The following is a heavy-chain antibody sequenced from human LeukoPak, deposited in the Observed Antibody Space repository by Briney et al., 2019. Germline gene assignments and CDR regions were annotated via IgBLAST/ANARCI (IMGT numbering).Heavy chain of an antibody. CDR3: AREGCSGGSCYPYYYYYMDV. CDR1: GYTFTSYA. D-gene: IGHD2-15*01. V-gene: IGHV7-4-1*02. J-gene: IGHJ6*03. Sequence: GASVKVSCKASGYTFTSYAMNWVRQAPGQGLEWMGWINTNTGNPTYAQGFTGRFVFSLDTSVSTAYLQISSLKAEDTAVYYCAREGCSGGSCYPYYYYYMDVWGKGTTVTVSS. CDR2: INTNTGNP.